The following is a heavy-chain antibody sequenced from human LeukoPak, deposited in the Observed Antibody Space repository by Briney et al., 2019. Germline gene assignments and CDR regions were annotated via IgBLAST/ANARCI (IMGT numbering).Heavy chain of an antibody. J-gene: IGHJ6*02. CDR3: AAGFLSSSSWNYYYYYGMDV. D-gene: IGHD6-13*01. CDR1: GGTFSSYA. Sequence: SVKVSCKASGGTFSSYAISWVRQAPGQGLEWMGGIIPIFGTANYAQKFQGRVTITTDESTSTAYMELSSLRSEDTAVYYCAAGFLSSSSWNYYYYYGMDVWGQGTTVTVSS. CDR2: IIPIFGTA. V-gene: IGHV1-69*05.